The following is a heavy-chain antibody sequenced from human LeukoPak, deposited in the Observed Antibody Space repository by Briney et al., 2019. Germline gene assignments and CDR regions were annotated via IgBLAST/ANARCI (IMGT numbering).Heavy chain of an antibody. CDR1: GYTFTSYD. Sequence: ASVKVSCKASGYTFTSYDINWVRQATGQGLEWMGWMNPNSGNTGYAQKFQGRVTITRNTSISTAYMELSSLRAEDTAAYYCARDLGPKMATMSYFDYWGQGTLVTVSS. D-gene: IGHD5-24*01. CDR2: MNPNSGNT. J-gene: IGHJ4*02. V-gene: IGHV1-8*03. CDR3: ARDLGPKMATMSYFDY.